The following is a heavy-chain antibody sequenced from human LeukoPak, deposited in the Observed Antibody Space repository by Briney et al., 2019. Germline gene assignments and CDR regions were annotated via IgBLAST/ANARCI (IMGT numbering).Heavy chain of an antibody. CDR3: ARGRGFGGYDPFDY. D-gene: IGHD5-12*01. J-gene: IGHJ4*02. Sequence: APVKVSCKASGYTFTDYYLHWVRQAPGQGLEWMGWINPTTGGTNYAQKFQGRVTLTRDTSVNTLYMELSRLGSDDTAVYYCARGRGFGGYDPFDYWGQGTLVTVSS. V-gene: IGHV1-2*02. CDR1: GYTFTDYY. CDR2: INPTTGGT.